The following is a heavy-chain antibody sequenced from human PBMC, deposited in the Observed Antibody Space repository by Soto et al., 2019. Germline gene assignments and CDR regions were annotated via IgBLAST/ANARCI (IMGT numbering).Heavy chain of an antibody. CDR2: ISSSGSTI. D-gene: IGHD6-19*01. Sequence: GSLRLSCAASGFTFSSYEMDWVRQAPGKGLEWVSYISSSGSTIYYADSVKGRFTISRDNAKNSLYLQMNSLRAEDTAVYYCARDGAVAGIFDYWGQGTLVTVSS. V-gene: IGHV3-48*03. J-gene: IGHJ4*02. CDR1: GFTFSSYE. CDR3: ARDGAVAGIFDY.